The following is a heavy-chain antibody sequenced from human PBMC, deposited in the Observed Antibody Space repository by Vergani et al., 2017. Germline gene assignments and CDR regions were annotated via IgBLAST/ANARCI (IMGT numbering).Heavy chain of an antibody. V-gene: IGHV1-46*03. CDR2: INPSVGHT. CDR3: ARGDYGILTGYRY. CDR1: GYTFSNYY. D-gene: IGHD3-9*01. Sequence: QVQVVQSGAEVKKSGASVKVSCKTSGYTFSNYYMHWVRQAPGQGLEWMGIINPSVGHTNYAQKFQGRVTMTRDTSTSTVYMELSSLRSEETAIYYCARGDYGILTGYRYWGQGTLVTVSA. J-gene: IGHJ4*02.